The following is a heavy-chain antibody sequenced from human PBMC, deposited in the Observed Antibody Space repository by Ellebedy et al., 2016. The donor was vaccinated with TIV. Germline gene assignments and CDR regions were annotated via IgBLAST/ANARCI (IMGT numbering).Heavy chain of an antibody. CDR2: ISLSGSP. J-gene: IGHJ4*02. CDR1: GASFSGSY. Sequence: MPSETLSLTCGVSGASFSGSYWSYIRQTPGKGLEWIGEISLSGSPNYNPSLRGRVTMSLDTSKNHFSLNLTSVTAADTDVYYCATAVRDDWSLSLWGQGTQVTVSS. D-gene: IGHD3-9*01. CDR3: ATAVRDDWSLSL. V-gene: IGHV4-34*01.